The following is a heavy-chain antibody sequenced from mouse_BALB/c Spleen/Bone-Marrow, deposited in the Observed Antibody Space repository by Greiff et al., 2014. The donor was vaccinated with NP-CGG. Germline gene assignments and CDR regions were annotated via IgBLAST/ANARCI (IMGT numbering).Heavy chain of an antibody. Sequence: VMLVESGPGLVAPSQSLSITCTVSGFSLTSYGVHWVRQPPGKGLEWLGVIWAGGSTNYNSALMSRLSISKDNSKSQVFLKMNSLQTDDTAMYYCARDQGGYYGNYDYAMDYWGQGTSVTVSS. V-gene: IGHV2-9*02. CDR3: ARDQGGYYGNYDYAMDY. J-gene: IGHJ4*01. CDR1: GFSLTSYG. D-gene: IGHD2-1*01. CDR2: IWAGGST.